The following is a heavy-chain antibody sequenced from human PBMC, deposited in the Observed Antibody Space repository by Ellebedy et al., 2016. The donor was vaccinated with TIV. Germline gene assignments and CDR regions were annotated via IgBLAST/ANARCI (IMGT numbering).Heavy chain of an antibody. CDR2: ISNTGSRT. CDR1: GFTFSSYA. V-gene: IGHV3-23*01. J-gene: IGHJ6*02. CDR3: AKDMVFGDGKWEIDV. Sequence: GESLKISCAASGFTFSSYAMSWVRQAPGKGLEWVSTISNTGSRTYYADSVEGRFIISRDNSRSTLYLQMNSLRAEDSAVYYCAKDMVFGDGKWEIDVWGQGTTVTVSS. D-gene: IGHD1-26*01.